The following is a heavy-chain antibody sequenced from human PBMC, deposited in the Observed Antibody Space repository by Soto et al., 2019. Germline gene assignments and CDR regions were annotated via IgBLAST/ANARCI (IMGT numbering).Heavy chain of an antibody. CDR1: GYSFTSYW. Sequence: PGESLKISCKGSGYSFTSYWISWVRQMPGKGLEWMGRIDPSDSYTNYSPSFQGHVTISADKSISTAYLQWSSLKASDTAMYYCARACNSVWYYYGMDVWGQGTTVTVSS. D-gene: IGHD3-16*01. CDR2: IDPSDSYT. J-gene: IGHJ6*02. CDR3: ARACNSVWYYYGMDV. V-gene: IGHV5-10-1*01.